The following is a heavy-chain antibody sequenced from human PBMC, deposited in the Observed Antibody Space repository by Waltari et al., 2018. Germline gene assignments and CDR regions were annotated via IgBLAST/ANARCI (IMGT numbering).Heavy chain of an antibody. J-gene: IGHJ4*02. CDR3: ARTTWIQPWY. V-gene: IGHV3-66*02. CDR2: IYSGGST. Sequence: EVQLVESGGGLVQPGGSLRLSCAASGFTVSSNYMSWVRQAPGEGLGVVSVIYSGGSTYYADSVKGRFTISRDNSKNTLYLQMNSLRAEDTAVYYCARTTWIQPWYWGQGTLVTVSS. CDR1: GFTVSSNY. D-gene: IGHD5-18*01.